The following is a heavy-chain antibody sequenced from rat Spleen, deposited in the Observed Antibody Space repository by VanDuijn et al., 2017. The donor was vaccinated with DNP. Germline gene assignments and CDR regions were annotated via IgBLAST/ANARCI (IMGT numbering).Heavy chain of an antibody. CDR1: GFTFSDYY. D-gene: IGHD4-1*01. CDR3: AKDRTGGFAMDA. CDR2: ISTSGGST. Sequence: EVQLVESGGGLVQPGRSLKLSCAASGFTFSDYYMAWVRQAPTKGLEWVATISTSGGSTYYRDSVKGRFTISRDNAKNTQYLQMNSLRSEDTATYYCAKDRTGGFAMDAWGQGTSVTVSS. J-gene: IGHJ4*01. V-gene: IGHV5S13*01.